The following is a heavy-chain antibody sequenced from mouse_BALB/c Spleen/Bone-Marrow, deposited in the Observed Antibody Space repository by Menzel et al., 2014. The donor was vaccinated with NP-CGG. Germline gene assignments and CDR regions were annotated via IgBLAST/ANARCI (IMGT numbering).Heavy chain of an antibody. CDR2: ISNGGSP. J-gene: IGHJ1*01. CDR3: TRGRRDYGWYFDV. Sequence: EVMLVESGGDLVKPGGSLKLSCAASGFTFSGYAMSWVRQTPEKRLEWVASISNGGSPYYPDSVKGRFTISRDNARNILYLQMTSLRSEDTAMYYCTRGRRDYGWYFDVWGAGTTVTVSS. V-gene: IGHV5-6-5*01. D-gene: IGHD2-4*01. CDR1: GFTFSGYA.